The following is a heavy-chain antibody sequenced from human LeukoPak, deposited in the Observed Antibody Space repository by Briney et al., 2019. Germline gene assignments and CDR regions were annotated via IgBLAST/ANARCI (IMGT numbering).Heavy chain of an antibody. CDR1: GFTFGDYA. V-gene: IGHV3-49*03. CDR3: TMSSGELSLKGFYFDY. Sequence: PGGSLRLSCTASGFTFGDYAMSWFRQAPGKGLEWVGFIRSKAYGGTTEYAASVKGRFTISRDDSKSIAYLQMNSLKTEDTAVYYCTMSSGELSLKGFYFDYWGQGTLVTVSS. CDR2: IRSKAYGGTT. J-gene: IGHJ4*02. D-gene: IGHD3-16*02.